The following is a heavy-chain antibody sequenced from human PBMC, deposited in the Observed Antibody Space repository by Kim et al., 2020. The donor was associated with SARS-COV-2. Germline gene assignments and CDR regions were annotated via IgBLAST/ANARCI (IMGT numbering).Heavy chain of an antibody. Sequence: SETLSLTCSVSGGSFSSKTFYWGWMRQPPGKGLEYVATILHTGTTYYNPSLKGRVTVSIDSSKSQLSLKLSFVTAADTAVYYCAGQGPSTDYPEHWGQGIPVTVSS. V-gene: IGHV4-39*01. CDR3: AGQGPSTDYPEH. J-gene: IGHJ4*02. D-gene: IGHD3-10*01. CDR1: GGSFSSKTFY. CDR2: ILHTGTT.